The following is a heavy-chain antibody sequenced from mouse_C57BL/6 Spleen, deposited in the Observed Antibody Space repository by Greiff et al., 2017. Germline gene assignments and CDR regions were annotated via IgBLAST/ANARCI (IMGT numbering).Heavy chain of an antibody. CDR2: IDPANGNT. Sequence: VQLQQSVAELVRPGASVKFSCTASGFNIKNTYMHWVKQRPEQGLEWIGRIDPANGNTKYAPKFQGKATITAATSSNTDYLQLSSLTSEDTASSYYAREGYGYEVFAYWGQGTLVTVSA. CDR3: AREGYGYEVFAY. V-gene: IGHV14-3*01. D-gene: IGHD2-2*01. J-gene: IGHJ3*01. CDR1: GFNIKNTY.